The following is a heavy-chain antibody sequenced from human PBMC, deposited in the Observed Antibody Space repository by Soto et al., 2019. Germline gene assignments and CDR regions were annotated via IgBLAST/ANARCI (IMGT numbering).Heavy chain of an antibody. Sequence: GGSLRLSCAASGFTVSSNYMSWVRQAPGKGLEWVSVIYSGGSTYYADSVKGRFTISRDNSKNTLYLQMNSLRAEDTAVYYCARDRNYGDYTGSLGYWGQGTLVTVSS. D-gene: IGHD4-17*01. CDR1: GFTVSSNY. J-gene: IGHJ4*02. V-gene: IGHV3-53*01. CDR2: IYSGGST. CDR3: ARDRNYGDYTGSLGY.